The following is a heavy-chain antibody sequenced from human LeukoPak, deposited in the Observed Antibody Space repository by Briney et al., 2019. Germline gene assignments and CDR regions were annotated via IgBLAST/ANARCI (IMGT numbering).Heavy chain of an antibody. CDR2: ISGSGDST. CDR1: GFTFSSYT. D-gene: IGHD1-14*01. Sequence: GGSLRLSCAVSGFTFSSYTMSWVRQAPGKGLEWVSGISGSGDSTNYADSVKGRFTISRDNSKNTLRLQMNSLRAEDTAVYYCAKGRRTLDYWGQGTLATVSS. V-gene: IGHV3-23*01. CDR3: AKGRRTLDY. J-gene: IGHJ4*02.